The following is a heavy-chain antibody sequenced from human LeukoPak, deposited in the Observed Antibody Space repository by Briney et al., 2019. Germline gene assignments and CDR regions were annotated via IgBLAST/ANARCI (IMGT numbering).Heavy chain of an antibody. J-gene: IGHJ4*02. V-gene: IGHV3-23*01. Sequence: GGSLRLSCAASGFTFSNYAMGWVRQAPGRGLEWVSAINGGGGDTYYADSVMGRFTISRDNAKNTLYLQTNSLRAEDTAVYYCAKVPGKGYCSSTSCRNDYWGQGTLVTVSS. CDR3: AKVPGKGYCSSTSCRNDY. D-gene: IGHD2-2*01. CDR2: INGGGGDT. CDR1: GFTFSNYA.